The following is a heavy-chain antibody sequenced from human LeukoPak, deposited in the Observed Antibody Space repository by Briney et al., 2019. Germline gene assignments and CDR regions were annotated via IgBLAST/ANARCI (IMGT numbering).Heavy chain of an antibody. CDR2: INPSGGST. V-gene: IGHV1-46*01. J-gene: IGHJ3*02. D-gene: IGHD2-15*01. CDR3: ARAPGGVVVAADDAFDI. Sequence: ASVKVSCKASGYTFTSYYMHWVRQAPGQGLEWMGIINPSGGSTSYAQKFQGRVTMTRDMSTSTVYMELSSLRSEDTAVYYCARAPGGVVVAADDAFDIWGQGTMVTVSS. CDR1: GYTFTSYY.